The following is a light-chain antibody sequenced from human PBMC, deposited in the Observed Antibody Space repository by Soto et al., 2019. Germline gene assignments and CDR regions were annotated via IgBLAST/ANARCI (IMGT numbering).Light chain of an antibody. CDR2: GNN. V-gene: IGLV1-40*01. J-gene: IGLJ1*01. Sequence: QSVLTQPPSVSGAPGQRVTISCTGSSSNIGAGYDVHWYQRLPGTAPKVLIYGNNNRPSGVPDRFSGSKSGTSASLAITGLQAEDEADYSCQSYDSSLSGSYVFGPGTKLTVL. CDR1: SSNIGAGYD. CDR3: QSYDSSLSGSYV.